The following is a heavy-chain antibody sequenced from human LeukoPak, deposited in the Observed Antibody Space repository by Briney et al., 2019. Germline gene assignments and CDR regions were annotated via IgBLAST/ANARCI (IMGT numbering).Heavy chain of an antibody. CDR2: ISAYYGNT. D-gene: IGHD3-10*01. V-gene: IGHV1-18*01. J-gene: IGHJ5*02. CDR3: ARVSLWFGELLPSDP. CDR1: GYTFTSYG. Sequence: GASVKVSCKASGYTFTSYGISWVRQAPGQGLEWMGWISAYYGNTNYAQKLQGRVTMTTDTSTSTAYMELRSLRSDDTAVYYCARVSLWFGELLPSDPWGQGTPVTVSS.